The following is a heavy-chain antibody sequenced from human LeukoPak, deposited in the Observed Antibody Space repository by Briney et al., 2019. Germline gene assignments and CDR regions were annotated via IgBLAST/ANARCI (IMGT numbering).Heavy chain of an antibody. CDR3: ARDPNSVLKGYYGMDV. Sequence: GGSLRLSCAVSGFTFSNYAMTWVRQAPGKGLEWVTVIWYDGSSEYYADSVKGRFTISRDNSKNTLYLQMNSLRAEDTAVYYCARDPNSVLKGYYGMDVWGQGTTVTVSS. CDR2: IWYDGSSE. J-gene: IGHJ6*02. CDR1: GFTFSNYA. D-gene: IGHD5/OR15-5a*01. V-gene: IGHV3-33*08.